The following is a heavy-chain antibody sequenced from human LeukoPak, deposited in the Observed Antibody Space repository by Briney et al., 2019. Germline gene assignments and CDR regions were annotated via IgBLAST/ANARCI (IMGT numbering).Heavy chain of an antibody. J-gene: IGHJ3*02. CDR1: GGSFSGCY. D-gene: IGHD6-13*01. CDR3: ARDGRAPYSSSWYRDAFDI. Sequence: PSETLSLTCAVYGGSFSGCYWSWIRQPPGKGLEWIGEINHSGSTNYNPSLKSRVTISVDTSKDQFSLKLSSVTAADTAVYYCARDGRAPYSSSWYRDAFDIWGQGTMVTVSS. CDR2: INHSGST. V-gene: IGHV4-34*01.